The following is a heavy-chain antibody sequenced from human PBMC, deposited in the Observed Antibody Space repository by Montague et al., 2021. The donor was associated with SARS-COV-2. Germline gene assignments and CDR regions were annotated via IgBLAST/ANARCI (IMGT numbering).Heavy chain of an antibody. J-gene: IGHJ6*03. CDR2: INHGGST. CDR3: ARLRDAVVPSPILGIGPYFTYYYMDV. V-gene: IGHV4-34*01. Sequence: SETLSLTCAVHGGSFSGYYWNWIRQRPGKGLEWIGEINHGGSTNYNPSLKNRLTISTDTSKNQFSLKLTSVAATDTAVYYCARLRDAVVPSPILGIGPYFTYYYMDVWAKGTTVTVS. CDR1: GGSFSGYY. D-gene: IGHD2-2*02.